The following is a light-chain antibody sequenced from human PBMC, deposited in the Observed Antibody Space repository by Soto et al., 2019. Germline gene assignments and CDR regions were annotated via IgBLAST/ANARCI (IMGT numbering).Light chain of an antibody. J-gene: IGKJ3*01. CDR3: QQYGSSRFT. CDR1: QTIHSR. Sequence: DFQMTQSPSALSASVGDRVSITCRTSQTIHSRLAWYQQKPGKAPKLLIYHASSLEGGVPSRFSGSGSGTDFTLTISRLEPEDFAVYYCQQYGSSRFTFGPGTKVDIK. CDR2: HAS. V-gene: IGKV1-5*01.